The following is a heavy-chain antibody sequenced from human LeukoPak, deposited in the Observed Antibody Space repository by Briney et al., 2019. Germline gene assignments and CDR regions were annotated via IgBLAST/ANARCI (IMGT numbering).Heavy chain of an antibody. V-gene: IGHV3-30*03. Sequence: PGRSLRLSCAASGFTFSRYGMHWVRQAPGKGLEWVAIISYDGNNKYYADSVRGRFTISRDNSKNTLYLQMNSLRVEDTAVYYCARATTVTTFSWFDPWGQGTLVTVSS. CDR2: ISYDGNNK. D-gene: IGHD4-17*01. J-gene: IGHJ5*02. CDR3: ARATTVTTFSWFDP. CDR1: GFTFSRYG.